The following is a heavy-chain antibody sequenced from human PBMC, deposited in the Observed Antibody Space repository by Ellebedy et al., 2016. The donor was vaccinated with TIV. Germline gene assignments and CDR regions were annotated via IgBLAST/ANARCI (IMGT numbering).Heavy chain of an antibody. J-gene: IGHJ4*02. V-gene: IGHV3-74*01. D-gene: IGHD1-26*01. CDR2: INSDGSTT. CDR3: TRDGRGGVSGSYY. CDR1: GFTFRSYW. Sequence: GGSLRLSCAASGFTFRSYWMHWVRQAPGKGLVWVSRINSDGSTTSYADSVKGRFTISRDTSKNTLYLRMNSLRVEDTAVYYCTRDGRGGVSGSYYWGQGTLVTVSA.